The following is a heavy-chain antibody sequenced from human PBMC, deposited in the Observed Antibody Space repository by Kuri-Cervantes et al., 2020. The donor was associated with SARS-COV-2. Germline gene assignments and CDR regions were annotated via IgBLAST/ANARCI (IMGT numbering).Heavy chain of an antibody. CDR3: ARLPIVDYYDSSADHT. CDR1: GGSISSSSYY. Sequence: SETLSLTCTVSGGSISSSSYYWGWIRQPPGKGLEWIGYIYYSGSTNYNPSLKRRVTISVDTSKNQFSLNLSSVTAADTALYYCARLPIVDYYDSSADHTWGQGTLVTVSS. J-gene: IGHJ4*02. V-gene: IGHV4-61*05. CDR2: IYYSGST. D-gene: IGHD3-22*01.